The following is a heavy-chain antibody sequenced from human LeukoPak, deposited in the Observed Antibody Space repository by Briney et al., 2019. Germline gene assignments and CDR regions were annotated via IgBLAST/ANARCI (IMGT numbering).Heavy chain of an antibody. J-gene: IGHJ6*03. Sequence: ASVKVSCKASGYTFTSYYMHWVRQAPGQGLEWMGIINPSGGSTSYAQKFQGRVTMTRDMSTSTVYMELSSLRSEDTAVYYCARGSDCGGDCYYYYMDVWGKGTTVTISS. D-gene: IGHD2-21*01. CDR3: ARGSDCGGDCYYYYMDV. CDR2: INPSGGST. CDR1: GYTFTSYY. V-gene: IGHV1-46*01.